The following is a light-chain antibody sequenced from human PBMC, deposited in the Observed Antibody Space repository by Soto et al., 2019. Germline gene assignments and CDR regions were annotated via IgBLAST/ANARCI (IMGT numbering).Light chain of an antibody. Sequence: DIQMTQSPSTLSASVGDRVTITCRASQSISSWLAWYQQKPGKAPKLLIYDASSLESGVPSRFSGSGSGTEFTLTISSLQPDDFATYYCQQYGSSPRFTFGPGTKVDI. CDR2: DAS. J-gene: IGKJ3*01. CDR3: QQYGSSPRFT. V-gene: IGKV1-5*01. CDR1: QSISSW.